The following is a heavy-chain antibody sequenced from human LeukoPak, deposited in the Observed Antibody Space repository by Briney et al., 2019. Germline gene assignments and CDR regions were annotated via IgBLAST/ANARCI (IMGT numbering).Heavy chain of an antibody. CDR3: ARNYGSGKTDFDY. J-gene: IGHJ4*02. CDR2: IYSSGST. Sequence: KSSETLSLTCTVSGGSISSYYWSWIRQPPGKGLEWIGYIYSSGSTNYNPSLKSRVTISVDTSKNQFSLKLSSVTAADTAVYYCARNYGSGKTDFDYWGQGTLVTVSS. CDR1: GGSISSYY. D-gene: IGHD3-10*01. V-gene: IGHV4-59*08.